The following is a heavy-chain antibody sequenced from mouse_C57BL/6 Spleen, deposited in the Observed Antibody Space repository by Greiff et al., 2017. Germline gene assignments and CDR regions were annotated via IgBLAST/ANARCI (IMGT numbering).Heavy chain of an antibody. Sequence: EVKVEESGEGLVKPGGSLKLSCAASGFTFSSYAMSWVRQTPEKRLEWVAYISSGGDYIYYADTVKGRFTISRDNARNTLYLQMSSLKSEDTAMYYCTREIASDAMDYWGQGTSVTVSS. CDR2: ISSGGDYI. CDR1: GFTFSSYA. CDR3: TREIASDAMDY. J-gene: IGHJ4*01. D-gene: IGHD3-2*02. V-gene: IGHV5-9-1*02.